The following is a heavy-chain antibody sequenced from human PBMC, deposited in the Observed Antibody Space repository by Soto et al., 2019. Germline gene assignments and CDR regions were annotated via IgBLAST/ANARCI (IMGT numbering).Heavy chain of an antibody. V-gene: IGHV3-23*01. CDR2: IRGSQDST. CDR3: AKDWTHIDF. D-gene: IGHD3-3*01. Sequence: EVQLLESGGNLVQPGGSLRLSCAASGFDFGYYAMNWVRQAPGKGLEWVALIRGSQDSTYYADSVRGRFTISRDDSENTLYLQMNSLRADDTAVYYCAKDWTHIDFWGQGTLVTVSS. CDR1: GFDFGYYA. J-gene: IGHJ4*02.